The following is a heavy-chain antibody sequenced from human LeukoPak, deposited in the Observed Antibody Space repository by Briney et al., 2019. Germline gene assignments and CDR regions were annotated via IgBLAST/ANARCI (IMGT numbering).Heavy chain of an antibody. J-gene: IGHJ4*02. CDR3: AKDDCTNGVCLYSSSWYARGGD. Sequence: GGSLRLPCAASGFTFSSYAMSWVRQAPGKGLEWVSAISGSGGSTYYADSVKGRFTISRDNSKNTLYLQMNSLRAEDTAVYYCAKDDCTNGVCLYSSSWYARGGDWGQGTLVTVSS. D-gene: IGHD6-13*01. CDR2: ISGSGGST. V-gene: IGHV3-23*01. CDR1: GFTFSSYA.